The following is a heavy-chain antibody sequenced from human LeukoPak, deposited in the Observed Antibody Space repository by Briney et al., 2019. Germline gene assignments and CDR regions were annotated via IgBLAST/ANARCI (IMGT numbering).Heavy chain of an antibody. D-gene: IGHD6-13*01. CDR1: GGSISSYY. J-gene: IGHJ4*02. CDR2: IYTSGST. Sequence: SETLSLTCTVSGGSISSYYWSWIRQPAGKGLEWIGRIYTSGSTNYNPSLKSRVTVSVDTSKNQFSLKLSSVTAADTAVYYCARSTPRGNYVDYWGQGTLVTVSS. CDR3: ARSTPRGNYVDY. V-gene: IGHV4-4*07.